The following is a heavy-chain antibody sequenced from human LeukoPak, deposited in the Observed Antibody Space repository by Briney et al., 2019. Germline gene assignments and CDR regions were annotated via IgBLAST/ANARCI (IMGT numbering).Heavy chain of an antibody. V-gene: IGHV3-23*01. CDR2: ISGSGSST. D-gene: IGHD1-26*01. CDR1: GFTFGTFA. Sequence: GGSLRLSCAASGFTFGTFAMSWVRQTPGKGLEWVSGISGSGSSTYYADSVKGRFTLSRDYPKNTLYLQMNSLRAEDTAVYFCAKYSGSYYYPPNWDSWGQGTLVTVSS. CDR3: AKYSGSYYYPPNWDS. J-gene: IGHJ4*02.